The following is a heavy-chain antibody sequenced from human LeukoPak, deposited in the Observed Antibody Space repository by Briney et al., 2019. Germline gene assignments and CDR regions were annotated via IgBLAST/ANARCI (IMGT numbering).Heavy chain of an antibody. V-gene: IGHV3-30*10. Sequence: RSLRLSCAASGFTFSSYIMHWVRQAPGKGLEWVAVISYDGGNAYYTKSVKGRFTISRDNSENTLFLRMSSLRGEDTAVYYCARDKGTIWNSQNDPFDIWGQGTMVTVSS. CDR1: GFTFSSYI. CDR3: ARDKGTIWNSQNDPFDI. D-gene: IGHD1-7*01. J-gene: IGHJ3*02. CDR2: ISYDGGNA.